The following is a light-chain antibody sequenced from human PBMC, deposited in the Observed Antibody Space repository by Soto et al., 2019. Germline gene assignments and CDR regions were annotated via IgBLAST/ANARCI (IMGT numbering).Light chain of an antibody. Sequence: EVVLTQSPGTLSLSPGEAATLSCRASQTISKSHSAWYQQKPGQAPRLLIYDASTRATGIPARFRGSGSGTEFTLTISSLQSEDFAVYHCQQYYKWPQTFGQGTKVDNK. CDR3: QQYYKWPQT. CDR2: DAS. CDR1: QTISKSH. V-gene: IGKV3-15*01. J-gene: IGKJ1*01.